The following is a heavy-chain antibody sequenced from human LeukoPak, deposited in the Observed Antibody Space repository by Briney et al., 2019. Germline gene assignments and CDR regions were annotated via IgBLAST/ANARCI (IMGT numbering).Heavy chain of an antibody. Sequence: ASVKLSCKVSGYTFTDYYMHWVQQAPGKGLEWMGLVDPEDGETIYAEKFQGRVTMTTDTSTSTAYMELRSLRSDDTAVYYCARVGAGSYSLDYWGQGTLVTVSS. D-gene: IGHD3-10*01. CDR3: ARVGAGSYSLDY. J-gene: IGHJ4*02. CDR2: VDPEDGET. CDR1: GYTFTDYY. V-gene: IGHV1-69-2*01.